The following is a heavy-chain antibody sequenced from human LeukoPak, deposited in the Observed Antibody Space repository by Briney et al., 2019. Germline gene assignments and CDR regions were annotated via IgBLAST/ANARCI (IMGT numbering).Heavy chain of an antibody. Sequence: SETLSLTCTASGGSISSYYWSWIRQPPGKGLEWIGYIYYSGSTNYTPSLKSRITISVDTSRNQFSLKLNSVTAADTAVYYCARGIGPLKWGQGTLVTASS. CDR2: IYYSGST. D-gene: IGHD2-21*01. V-gene: IGHV4-59*01. J-gene: IGHJ4*02. CDR1: GGSISSYY. CDR3: ARGIGPLK.